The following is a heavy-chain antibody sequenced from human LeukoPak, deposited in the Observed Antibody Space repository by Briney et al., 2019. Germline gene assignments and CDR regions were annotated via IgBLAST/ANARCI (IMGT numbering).Heavy chain of an antibody. CDR3: ASGMVAEYYYYGMGV. J-gene: IGHJ6*02. D-gene: IGHD3-10*01. V-gene: IGHV1-3*01. CDR1: GYTFTSYA. Sequence: ASVKVSCKASGYTFTSYAMHWVRQAPGQRLEWMGWINAGNGNTKYSQKFQGRVTITRDTSASTAYMELSSLRSEDTAVYYCASGMVAEYYYYGMGVWGQGTTVTVSS. CDR2: INAGNGNT.